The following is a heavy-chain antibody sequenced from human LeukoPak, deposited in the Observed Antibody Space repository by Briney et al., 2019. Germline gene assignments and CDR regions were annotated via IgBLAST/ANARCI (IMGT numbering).Heavy chain of an antibody. J-gene: IGHJ4*02. CDR2: IWYDGSNK. CDR1: GFTFSSYG. CDR3: AKDILGYYDSSGTPDH. V-gene: IGHV3-33*06. Sequence: GGSLRLSCAAYGFTFSSYGMHWVRQAPGKGLEWVADIWYDGSNKYNADPVKCRFTIAGDNSKHTLYLQMNSLRAEDTAVYYCAKDILGYYDSSGTPDHWGQGTLVTVSS. D-gene: IGHD3-22*01.